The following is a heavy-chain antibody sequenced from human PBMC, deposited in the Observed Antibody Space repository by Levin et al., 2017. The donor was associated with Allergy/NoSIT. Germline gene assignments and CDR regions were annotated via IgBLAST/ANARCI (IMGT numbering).Heavy chain of an antibody. J-gene: IGHJ4*02. Sequence: LSLTCAASGFPFDDYAMHWVRPAPGKGLEWVSGISWNSGSIGYADSVKGRFTISRDNAKNSLYLQMNSLRAEDTALYYCAKDWGSSGYQTYYFDYWGQGTLVTVSS. CDR2: ISWNSGSI. CDR3: AKDWGSSGYQTYYFDY. D-gene: IGHD3-22*01. CDR1: GFPFDDYA. V-gene: IGHV3-9*01.